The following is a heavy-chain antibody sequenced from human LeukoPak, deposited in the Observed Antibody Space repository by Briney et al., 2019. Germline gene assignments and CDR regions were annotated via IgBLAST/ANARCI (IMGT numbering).Heavy chain of an antibody. J-gene: IGHJ6*04. D-gene: IGHD3-10*01. V-gene: IGHV3-30*18. CDR1: GFTFSSYG. CDR3: AKDLKGVRGVYYYYGMDV. Sequence: GGSLRLSCAASGFTFSSYGMHWVRQAPGKGLEWVAVISYDGSNKYYADSVKGRFTISRDNSKNTLCLQMNSLRAEDTAVYYCAKDLKGVRGVYYYYGMDVWGKGTTVTVSS. CDR2: ISYDGSNK.